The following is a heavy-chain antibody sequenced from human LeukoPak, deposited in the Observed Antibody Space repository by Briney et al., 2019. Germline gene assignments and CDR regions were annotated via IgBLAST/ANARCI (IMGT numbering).Heavy chain of an antibody. J-gene: IGHJ5*02. D-gene: IGHD5-24*01. CDR3: ARLPEGGYATSLGWLDP. Sequence: GSLRLSCAASGFTSSSYAMSWVRQAPGKGLEWIGYISYSGVSTYNPSLGSRVTISRDTSKNEVSLNLSSVTAADTAVYFCARLPEGGYATSLGWLDPWGQGTRVTVSS. CDR1: GFTSSSYA. CDR2: ISYSGVS. V-gene: IGHV4-59*08.